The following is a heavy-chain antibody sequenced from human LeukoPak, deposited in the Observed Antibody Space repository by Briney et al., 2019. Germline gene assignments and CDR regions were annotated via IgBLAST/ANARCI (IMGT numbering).Heavy chain of an antibody. J-gene: IGHJ4*02. Sequence: GGSLRLSCAASGFTFSMSWMHWVRQAPGKGLAWVSHINSDGRSTDYADSVRGRFTISRDNSKNTLYLQMNSLRAEDTAVYYCAKGTMDGGQYYYDSSGGQGTLVTVSS. CDR3: AKGTMDGGQYYYDSS. V-gene: IGHV3-74*01. CDR2: INSDGRST. D-gene: IGHD3-22*01. CDR1: GFTFSMSW.